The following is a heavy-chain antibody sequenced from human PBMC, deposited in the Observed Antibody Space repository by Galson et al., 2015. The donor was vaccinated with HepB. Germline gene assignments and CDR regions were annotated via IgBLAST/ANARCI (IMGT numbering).Heavy chain of an antibody. CDR3: ARAAFGSNSSWYFDL. V-gene: IGHV3-48*02. D-gene: IGHD4-23*01. J-gene: IGHJ2*01. CDR2: ISTDSSTI. CDR1: GFTFSSYT. Sequence: SLRLSCAASGFTFSSYTMNWVRQAPGKGLVWLSYISTDSSTIYYADSVKGRFPISRDNAKNSLYLQMHSLRDEDTAVYYCARAAFGSNSSWYFDLWGRGTLVTVSS.